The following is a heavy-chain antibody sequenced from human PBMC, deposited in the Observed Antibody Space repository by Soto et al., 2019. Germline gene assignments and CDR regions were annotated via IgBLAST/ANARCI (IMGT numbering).Heavy chain of an antibody. CDR3: ARASYYYDSSGPDAFDI. J-gene: IGHJ3*02. CDR1: GDSISSGDYY. V-gene: IGHV4-61*08. CDR2: IYYSGST. D-gene: IGHD3-22*01. Sequence: PSETLSLTCTVSGDSISSGDYYWSWIRQPPGKGLEWIGYIYYSGSTNYNPSLKSRVTISVDTSKNQFSLKLSSVTAADTAVYYCARASYYYDSSGPDAFDIWGQGTMVTVSS.